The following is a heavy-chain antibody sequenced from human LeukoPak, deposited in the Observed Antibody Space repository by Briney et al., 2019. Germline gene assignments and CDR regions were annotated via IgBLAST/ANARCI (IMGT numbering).Heavy chain of an antibody. CDR2: INCIGADA. CDR3: ARDGSPGDILGGFWPMEY. D-gene: IGHD3-9*01. CDR1: GYTFSSYE. V-gene: IGHV3-48*03. J-gene: IGHJ4*02. Sequence: GGSLRLSCAASGYTFSSYEMNWVRQAPGKGLEWVAFINCIGADAYYAHSVKGRFTISRDNAKNSLYLQMNSLRADDTASYYCARDGSPGDILGGFWPMEYWGQGALVTVSS.